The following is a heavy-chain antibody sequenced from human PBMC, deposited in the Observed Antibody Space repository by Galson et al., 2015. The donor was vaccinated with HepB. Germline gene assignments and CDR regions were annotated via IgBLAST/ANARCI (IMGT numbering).Heavy chain of an antibody. CDR2: IYYSGST. J-gene: IGHJ4*02. CDR3: ARGGGGTTWGY. V-gene: IGHV4-59*01. D-gene: IGHD1/OR15-1a*01. CDR1: GGSISSYY. Sequence: LTCTVSGGSISSYYWSWIRQPPGKGLEWIGYIYYSGSTNYNPSLKSRVTISVDTSKNQFSLKLSSVTAADTAVYYCARGGGGTTWGYWGQGTLVTVSS.